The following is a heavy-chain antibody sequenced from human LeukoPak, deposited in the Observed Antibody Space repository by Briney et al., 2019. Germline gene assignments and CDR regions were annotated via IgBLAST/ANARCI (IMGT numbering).Heavy chain of an antibody. CDR1: GGSISSGSYY. CDR3: ARAGYSSGWYGFDY. V-gene: IGHV4-61*02. D-gene: IGHD6-19*01. Sequence: SETLSLTCTVSGGSISSGSYYWSWIRQPAGKGLEWIGRIYTSGSTNYNPSLKCRVTISVDTSKNQFSLKLSSVTAADTAVYYCARAGYSSGWYGFDYWGQGTLVTVSS. CDR2: IYTSGST. J-gene: IGHJ4*02.